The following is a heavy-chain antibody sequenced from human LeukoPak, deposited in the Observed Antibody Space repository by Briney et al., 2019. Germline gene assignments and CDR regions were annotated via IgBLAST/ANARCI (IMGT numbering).Heavy chain of an antibody. CDR1: GFTFGDYA. J-gene: IGHJ4*02. CDR3: TRWATTVVTPFFDY. D-gene: IGHD4-23*01. Sequence: GSLRLSCTASGFTFGDYAMSWVRQAPGKGLEWVGFIRSKAYGGTTEYAASVKGRFTISRDDSKSIAYLQMNSLKTEDTAVYYCTRWATTVVTPFFDYWGQGTLVTVSS. V-gene: IGHV3-49*04. CDR2: IRSKAYGGTT.